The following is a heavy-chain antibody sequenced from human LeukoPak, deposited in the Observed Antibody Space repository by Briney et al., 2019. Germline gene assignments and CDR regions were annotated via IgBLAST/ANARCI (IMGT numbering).Heavy chain of an antibody. D-gene: IGHD2-2*01. Sequence: ASVKVSCKASGGTFSSYAISWVRQAPGQGLEWMGGLIPIFGTANYAQKSQGRVTITADESTSTAYMELSSLRSEDTAVYYCARDTRHRYCSSTICYRGWLDPWGQGTLVTVSS. V-gene: IGHV1-69*01. J-gene: IGHJ5*02. CDR1: GGTFSSYA. CDR3: ARDTRHRYCSSTICYRGWLDP. CDR2: LIPIFGTA.